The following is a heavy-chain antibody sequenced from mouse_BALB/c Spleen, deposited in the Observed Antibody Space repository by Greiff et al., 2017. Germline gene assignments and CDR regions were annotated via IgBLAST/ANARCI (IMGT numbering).Heavy chain of an antibody. J-gene: IGHJ2*01. D-gene: IGHD2-3*01. Sequence: VQLQQSGGGLVQPGGSLKLSCAASGFDFSRYWMRWVRQAPGKGLEWIGEINPDSSTINYTPSLKDKFIISRDNAKNTLYLQMSKVRSEDTALYYCARPDGYYASYFDYWGQGTTLTVS. CDR2: INPDSSTI. CDR3: ARPDGYYASYFDY. CDR1: GFDFSRYW. V-gene: IGHV4-1*02.